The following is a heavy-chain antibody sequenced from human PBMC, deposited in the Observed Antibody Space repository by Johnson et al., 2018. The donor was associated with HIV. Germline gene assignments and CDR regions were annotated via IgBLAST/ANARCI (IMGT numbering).Heavy chain of an antibody. J-gene: IGHJ3*02. V-gene: IGHV3-30*04. CDR1: GFTFSSYA. Sequence: QMQLVESGGGVVQPGRSLRLSCAASGFTFSSYAMHWVRQAPGKGLEWVAVISYDGSNKYYADSVKGRFTISRDNSKKKLYLQINSLRAEDTAVYYCARYLEDIVVVPAAIGAFDIWGQGTMVTVSS. CDR2: ISYDGSNK. D-gene: IGHD2-2*01. CDR3: ARYLEDIVVVPAAIGAFDI.